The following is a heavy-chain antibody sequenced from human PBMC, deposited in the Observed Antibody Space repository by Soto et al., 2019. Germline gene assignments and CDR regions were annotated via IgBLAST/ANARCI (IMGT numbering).Heavy chain of an antibody. CDR2: IHHSGST. CDR3: ARSFGWYAIDQ. J-gene: IGHJ4*02. CDR1: SASIISEQR. V-gene: IGHV4-4*02. Sequence: QMQLQESGPGLVKPSETLSLTCAVSSASIISEQRWSWVRQPPGKGLEWIGEIHHSGSTNNNPSLRSRVTMSVDKSKNQFSLNLNSVTAADTAVYYCARSFGWYAIDQWGQGTLVIDSS. D-gene: IGHD6-19*01.